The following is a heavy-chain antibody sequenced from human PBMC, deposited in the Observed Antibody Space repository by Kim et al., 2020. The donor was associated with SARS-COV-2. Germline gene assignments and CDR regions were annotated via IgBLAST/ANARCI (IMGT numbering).Heavy chain of an antibody. CDR2: ISYDGTNK. CDR3: TKGDRGGNSEFDS. J-gene: IGHJ4*02. Sequence: GGSLRLSCAASGFTFSIYGMHWVRQAPGKGLEWVAIISYDGTNKYYADSVKGRFTISRDNPKNTLYLQMNSLRAEDTAVYYCTKGDRGGNSEFDSWGQGTLVTVTS. CDR1: GFTFSIYG. D-gene: IGHD2-21*02. V-gene: IGHV3-30*18.